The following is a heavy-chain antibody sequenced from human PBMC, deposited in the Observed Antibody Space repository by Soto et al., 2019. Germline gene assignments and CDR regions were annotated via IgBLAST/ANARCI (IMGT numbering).Heavy chain of an antibody. CDR2: INWNGGKT. CDR3: ARSFALSITMIRGVIAATDY. CDR1: GFTFSDYG. D-gene: IGHD3-10*01. V-gene: IGHV3-20*03. J-gene: IGHJ4*02. Sequence: PEASLRLSFTAAGFTFSDYGMSWVRQAPGKGLEWVSGINWNGGKTAYADSVKGRFTISRDNAKNSLYLQMNSLRDDDTALYYCARSFALSITMIRGVIAATDYWGQGT.